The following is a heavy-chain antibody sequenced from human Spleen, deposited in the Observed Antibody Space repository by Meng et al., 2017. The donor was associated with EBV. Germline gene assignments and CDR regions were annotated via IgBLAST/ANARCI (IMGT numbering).Heavy chain of an antibody. Sequence: QVQLQESGPGLVKPSQTLSLTCAVSGDSISSTDWWSWVRQPPGKGLEWIAEIYYSGSTNYNPSLKSRVTISVDTSKNQFSLKLSSVTAADTAVYYCARTITRVGFDLWGRGTLVTVSS. V-gene: IGHV4-4*02. CDR1: GDSISSTDW. CDR3: ARTITRVGFDL. D-gene: IGHD5-24*01. CDR2: IYYSGST. J-gene: IGHJ2*01.